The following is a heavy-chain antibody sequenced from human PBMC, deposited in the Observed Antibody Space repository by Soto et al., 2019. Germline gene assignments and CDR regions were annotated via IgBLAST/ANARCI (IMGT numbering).Heavy chain of an antibody. Sequence: QVQLQESGPGLVKPSETLSLTCTVSGGSISSYYWAWIRQPPGQGLEWIAYMSYSGTTNYNPSLNSRVTTSIDTSKNQFSRKLSSVTAPDTAIYYCARSSSLFRAAPFDPWGQGNLVTVSS. CDR3: ARSSSLFRAAPFDP. CDR2: MSYSGTT. J-gene: IGHJ5*02. D-gene: IGHD3-10*01. CDR1: GGSISSYY. V-gene: IGHV4-59*01.